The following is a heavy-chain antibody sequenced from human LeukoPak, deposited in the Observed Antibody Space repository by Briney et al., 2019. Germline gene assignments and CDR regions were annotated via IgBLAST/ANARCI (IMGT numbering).Heavy chain of an antibody. CDR2: INHSGST. CDR1: GGSFSGYY. Sequence: ASETLSLTCAVYGGSFSGYYWSWIRQPPGKGLEWIGEINHSGSTNYNPSLKSRVTMSVDTSKKQFSLKLSSVTAADTAVYYCARVRGSSGSYEYYHYMDVWGKGTTVTISS. V-gene: IGHV4-34*01. CDR3: ARVRGSSGSYEYYHYMDV. J-gene: IGHJ6*03. D-gene: IGHD1-26*01.